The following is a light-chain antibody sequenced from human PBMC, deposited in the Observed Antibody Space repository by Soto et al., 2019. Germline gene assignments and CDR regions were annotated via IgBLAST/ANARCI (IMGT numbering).Light chain of an antibody. J-gene: IGKJ4*01. V-gene: IGKV3-20*01. CDR3: QQYGSSLSLT. Sequence: GLTQSPGTLSLSQGERATLSCRASQSVSSSYLAWYQQKPGQAPRLLIYGASSRATGIPDRFSGSGSGTDFTLTISRLEPEDFAVYYCQQYGSSLSLTFGGGTKVDIK. CDR1: QSVSSSY. CDR2: GAS.